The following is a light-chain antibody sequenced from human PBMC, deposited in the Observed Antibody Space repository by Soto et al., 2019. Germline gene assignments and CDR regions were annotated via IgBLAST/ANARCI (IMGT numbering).Light chain of an antibody. CDR2: WAS. V-gene: IGKV4-1*01. CDR1: QNILYNSNNENY. Sequence: DTVMTQSPDSLAVSLGERATINCKSSQNILYNSNNENYLAWYQQKPGQPPRLLIYWASTRESGVPDRFSGSGSETDFTLTISSLQAEDVAVYYCQQYYDTPYTFGQGTKLEIK. J-gene: IGKJ2*01. CDR3: QQYYDTPYT.